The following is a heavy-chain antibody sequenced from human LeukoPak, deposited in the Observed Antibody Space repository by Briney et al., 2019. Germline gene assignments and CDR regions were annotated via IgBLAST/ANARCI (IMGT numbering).Heavy chain of an antibody. J-gene: IGHJ4*02. CDR3: AKSYNGYESKPDY. CDR2: ISNSGGRT. D-gene: IGHD5-12*01. V-gene: IGHV3-23*01. Sequence: GGSLRLSCAASGFTFSSYIMIWVRQAPGKGLEWVSSISNSGGRTFYTDSVKGRFTISRDNSKITLYLQMNSLRAEDTAVYYCAKSYNGYESKPDYWGQGTLVTVSS. CDR1: GFTFSSYI.